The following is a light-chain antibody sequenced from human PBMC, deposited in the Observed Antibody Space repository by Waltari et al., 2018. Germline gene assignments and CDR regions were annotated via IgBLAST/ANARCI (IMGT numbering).Light chain of an antibody. V-gene: IGKV3-20*01. J-gene: IGKJ1*01. CDR2: VSS. Sequence: EIVLTQSPGTQSLSPGERATLSCRASQSLSSNYLAWYQQKPGQAPRLLLYVSSNRAIGIPDRFSGSGSGTDFTLTISRLEPEDFAVYYCQQYGSSRTFGQGTKVEIK. CDR3: QQYGSSRT. CDR1: QSLSSNY.